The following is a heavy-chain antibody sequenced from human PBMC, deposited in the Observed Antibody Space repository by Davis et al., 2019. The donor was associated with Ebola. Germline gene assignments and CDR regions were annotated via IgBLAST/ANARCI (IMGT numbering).Heavy chain of an antibody. Sequence: GESLKISCVASGFNFSNYWMNWIRLAPGRGLEWVGNVSPDGREGPYVDSMRGRFTISRDNARSSVYLQMNRLRVEDTAVYFCARGTPRPGVDYWGQGTQVIVSS. V-gene: IGHV3-7*04. CDR1: GFNFSNYW. D-gene: IGHD2-15*01. CDR3: ARGTPRPGVDY. J-gene: IGHJ4*02. CDR2: VSPDGREG.